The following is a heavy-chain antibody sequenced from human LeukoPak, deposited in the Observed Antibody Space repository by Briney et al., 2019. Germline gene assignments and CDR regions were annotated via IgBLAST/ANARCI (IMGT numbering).Heavy chain of an antibody. D-gene: IGHD4-11*01. CDR2: IRYDGSNK. CDR1: GFTFSSYG. V-gene: IGHV3-30*02. CDR3: AKDQLYSNPGGY. J-gene: IGHJ4*02. Sequence: QPGRSLRLSCAASGFTFSSYGMHWVRQAPGKGLEWVAFIRYDGSNKYYADSVKGRFTISRDNSKNTLYLQMNSLRAEDTAVYYCAKDQLYSNPGGYWGQGTLVTVSS.